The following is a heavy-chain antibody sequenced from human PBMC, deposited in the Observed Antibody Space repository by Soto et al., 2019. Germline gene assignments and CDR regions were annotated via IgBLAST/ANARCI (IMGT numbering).Heavy chain of an antibody. Sequence: QVQLVESGGGVVQPGRSLRLSCAASGFTFSSYAMHWVRQAPGKGLEWVAVISYDGSNKYYADSVKGRFTISRDNSKHTLYLQMNSLRAEDTAVYYCARDRGPDCSSTSCYAGSSYYYGMDVWGQGTTVTVSS. CDR1: GFTFSSYA. CDR3: ARDRGPDCSSTSCYAGSSYYYGMDV. J-gene: IGHJ6*02. V-gene: IGHV3-30-3*01. CDR2: ISYDGSNK. D-gene: IGHD2-2*01.